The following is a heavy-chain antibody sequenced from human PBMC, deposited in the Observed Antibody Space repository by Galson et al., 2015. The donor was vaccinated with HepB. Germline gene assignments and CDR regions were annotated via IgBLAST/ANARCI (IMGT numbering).Heavy chain of an antibody. CDR3: VKHHGSVSVEY. V-gene: IGHV3-64D*06. CDR1: GFTFSSYD. D-gene: IGHD3-10*01. J-gene: IGHJ4*02. CDR2: ISSNGGST. Sequence: SLRLSCAASGFTFSSYDMHWVRQAPGKGLEYVSAISSNGGSTYYADSVKGRFTISRDNSKNTLYLQMSSLRGEDTAVYYCVKHHGSVSVEYWGQGTLVTVSS.